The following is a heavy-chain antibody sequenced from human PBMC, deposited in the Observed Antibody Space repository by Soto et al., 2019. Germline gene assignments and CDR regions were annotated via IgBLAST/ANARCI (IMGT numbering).Heavy chain of an antibody. CDR3: ARESFYGSGSYYSRGAGYYYYGMDV. CDR2: ICYDGSNK. D-gene: IGHD3-10*01. V-gene: IGHV3-33*01. CDR1: GFTFSSYG. J-gene: IGHJ6*02. Sequence: PGGSLRLSCAASGFTFSSYGMHWVRQAPGKGLEWVAVICYDGSNKYYADSVKGRFTISRDNSKNTLYLQMNSLRAEDTAVYYCARESFYGSGSYYSRGAGYYYYGMDVWGQGTTVTVSS.